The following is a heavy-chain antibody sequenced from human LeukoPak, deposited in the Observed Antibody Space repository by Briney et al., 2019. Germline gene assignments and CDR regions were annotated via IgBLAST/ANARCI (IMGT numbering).Heavy chain of an antibody. CDR1: GGTFSSYA. CDR3: ARGVHYGGAIDY. Sequence: ASVKVSCKASGGTFSSYAISWVRQAPGQGLEWMGRIIPIFGTANYAQKFQGRVTITADKSTSTAHMELSSLRSEDTAVYYCARGVHYGGAIDYWGQGTLVTVSS. J-gene: IGHJ4*02. D-gene: IGHD4-17*01. CDR2: IIPIFGTA. V-gene: IGHV1-69*06.